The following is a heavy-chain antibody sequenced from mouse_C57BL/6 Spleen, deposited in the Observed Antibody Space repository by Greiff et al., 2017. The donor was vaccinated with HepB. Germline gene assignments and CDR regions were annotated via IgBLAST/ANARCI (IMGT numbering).Heavy chain of an antibody. D-gene: IGHD1-1*01. J-gene: IGHJ1*03. V-gene: IGHV2-2*01. CDR2: IWSGGST. CDR3: AREPPYYYGSSAYWYFDV. Sequence: VQLQESGPGLVQPSQSLSITCTVSGFSLTSYGVHWVRQSPGKGLEWLGVIWSGGSTDYNAAFISRLSISKDNSKSQVFFKMNSLQADDTAIYYCAREPPYYYGSSAYWYFDVWGTGTTVTVSS. CDR1: GFSLTSYG.